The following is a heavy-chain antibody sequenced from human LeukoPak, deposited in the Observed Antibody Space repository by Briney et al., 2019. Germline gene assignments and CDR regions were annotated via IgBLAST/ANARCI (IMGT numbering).Heavy chain of an antibody. J-gene: IGHJ5*02. D-gene: IGHD2-15*01. V-gene: IGHV3-30*02. CDR3: AKRDCSGGSCYGGNWFDP. CDR1: GFTLSSYC. Sequence: GGSLRLSCAASGFTLSSYCMHWVRQAPGKGLEGVAFIRYDGSNKYYADSVKGRFTISRDNSKNTLYLQMNSLRAEDTAVYYCAKRDCSGGSCYGGNWFDPWGQGTLVTVSS. CDR2: IRYDGSNK.